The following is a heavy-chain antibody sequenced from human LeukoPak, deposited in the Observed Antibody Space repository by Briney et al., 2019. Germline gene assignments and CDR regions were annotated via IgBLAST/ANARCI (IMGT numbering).Heavy chain of an antibody. V-gene: IGHV4-59*01. CDR2: AYYTGGN. J-gene: IGHJ3*02. CDR3: ARVYDYDTSVSDAFDI. D-gene: IGHD3-22*01. CDR1: GGSISGFF. Sequence: PSETLSLTCTVSGGSISGFFWSWIRQPPGQGLEWIGSAYYTGGNNYNRSLKSRVTISVVTSKNHFSLKVTSVTATDTAVYYCARVYDYDTSVSDAFDIWGRGTMVTVSS.